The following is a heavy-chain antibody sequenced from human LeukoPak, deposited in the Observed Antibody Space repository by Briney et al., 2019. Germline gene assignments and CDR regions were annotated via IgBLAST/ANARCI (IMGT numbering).Heavy chain of an antibody. D-gene: IGHD2-2*01. CDR1: GFTFSSYG. V-gene: IGHV3-30*03. Sequence: GGSLRLSCAASGFTFSSYGMHWVRQAPGKGLEWVAVISYDGSNKYYADSVKGRFTISRDNSKNTLYLQMNSLRAEDMAVYYCARDPGYCSSTSCQYYFDYWGQGTLVTVSS. CDR3: ARDPGYCSSTSCQYYFDY. CDR2: ISYDGSNK. J-gene: IGHJ4*02.